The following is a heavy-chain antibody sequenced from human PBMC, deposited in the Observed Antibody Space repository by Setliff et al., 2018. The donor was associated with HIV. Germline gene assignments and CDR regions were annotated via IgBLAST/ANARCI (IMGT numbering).Heavy chain of an antibody. CDR2: INHSGST. V-gene: IGHV4-34*01. CDR1: GGSFSGYY. CDR3: ARGLDYYGSGSYLPLGY. J-gene: IGHJ4*02. Sequence: SETLSLTCAGFGGSFSGYYWTWIRQPPGKGLEWIGEINHSGSTDYNPSLQSRVTISVDTSKRQFSLKLSSVPAGDTAVYYCARGLDYYGSGSYLPLGYWGQGTLVTVSS. D-gene: IGHD3-10*01.